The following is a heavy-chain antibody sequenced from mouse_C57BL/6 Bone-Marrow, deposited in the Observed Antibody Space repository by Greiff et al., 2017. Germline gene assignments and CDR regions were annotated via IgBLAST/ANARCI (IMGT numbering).Heavy chain of an antibody. D-gene: IGHD1-1*01. CDR3: ARAPHYYGSVMDY. J-gene: IGHJ4*01. CDR1: GYTFTSYG. V-gene: IGHV1-81*01. Sequence: VQRVESGAELARPGASVKLSCKASGYTFTSYGISWVKQRTGQGLEWIGENYPRSGNTYYNEKFKGKATLTADKSSSTAYMELRSLTSEDSAVYFCARAPHYYGSVMDYWGQGTSVTVSS. CDR2: NYPRSGNT.